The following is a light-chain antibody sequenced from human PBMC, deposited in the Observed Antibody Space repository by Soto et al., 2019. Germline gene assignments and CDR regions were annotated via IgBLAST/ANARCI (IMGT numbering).Light chain of an antibody. V-gene: IGLV1-44*01. CDR3: AAWDDSLNGVV. J-gene: IGLJ2*01. CDR1: SSNIGSNT. Sequence: QSVLTQPPSASGTPGQRVTISCSGSSSNIGSNTVNWYQQLPGTAPKLLICNNNQWPSGVPDRFSGSKSGTSASLAISGLQSEDEADYYCAAWDDSLNGVVFGGGTKLTVL. CDR2: NNN.